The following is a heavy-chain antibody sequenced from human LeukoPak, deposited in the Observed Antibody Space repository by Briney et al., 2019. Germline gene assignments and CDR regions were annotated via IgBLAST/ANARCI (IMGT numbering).Heavy chain of an antibody. CDR2: ISYTGST. CDR1: GGSISTRRHY. V-gene: IGHV4-39*01. J-gene: IGHJ1*01. Sequence: PSETLSLTCTVSGGSISTRRHYWGWIRQAPGKGLKWIGSISYTGSTYDNPSLKGRVTISVDTSKNQFSQKLSSVTAADTAVYYCVTHEEDSGLQFFLLWGQGTLVTVSS. D-gene: IGHD2-15*01. CDR3: VTHEEDSGLQFFLL.